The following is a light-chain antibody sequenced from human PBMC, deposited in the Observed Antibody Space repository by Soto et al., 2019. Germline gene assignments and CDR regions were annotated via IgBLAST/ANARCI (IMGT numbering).Light chain of an antibody. CDR3: QQSYSTPPT. CDR1: QSISTY. Sequence: DIQMTQAPSSLSAAFVDRGTMTCRASQSISTYLNWYQQTPGKAPKLLIYAASSLQSGVPSRFSGSGSGTDFTLTISSLHPEDSATYYCQQSYSTPPTFGQGTKVDIK. V-gene: IGKV1-39*01. J-gene: IGKJ1*01. CDR2: AAS.